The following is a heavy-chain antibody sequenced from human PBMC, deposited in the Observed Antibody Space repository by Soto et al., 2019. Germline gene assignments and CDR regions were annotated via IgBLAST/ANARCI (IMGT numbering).Heavy chain of an antibody. J-gene: IGHJ5*02. D-gene: IGHD3-10*01. CDR2: IWYDGTRE. CDR3: ARDISFGAYDL. Sequence: QLQLVEFGGGVAQPGGSLRLSCTVSGFTFSRHGMLWARQAPGKGLEWVALIWYDGTRESYADFARGRFTISRDSFASTLYLEMNSLRAEDTAVYYCARDISFGAYDLWGQGTLVIVSS. CDR1: GFTFSRHG. V-gene: IGHV3-33*02.